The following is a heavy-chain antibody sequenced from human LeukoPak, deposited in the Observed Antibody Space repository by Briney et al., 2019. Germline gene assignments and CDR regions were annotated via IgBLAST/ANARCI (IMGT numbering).Heavy chain of an antibody. J-gene: IGHJ4*02. D-gene: IGHD3-9*01. Sequence: GASVKVSCKASGYTFTSYYMHWVRQATGQGLEWMGWMNPNSGNTGYAQKFQGRVTMTRNTSISTAYMELSSLRSEDTAVYYCARDYDILTGYDYWGQGTLVTVSS. CDR1: GYTFTSYY. V-gene: IGHV1-8*02. CDR3: ARDYDILTGYDY. CDR2: MNPNSGNT.